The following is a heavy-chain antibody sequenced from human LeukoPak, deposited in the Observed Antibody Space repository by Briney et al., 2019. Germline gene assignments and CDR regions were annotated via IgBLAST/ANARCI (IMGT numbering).Heavy chain of an antibody. D-gene: IGHD2-21*01. Sequence: PGGSLRLSCGASGFTVSSNYMSWVRQAPGKGLEWVSVIYSGGSTYYADSVKGRFTISRGNSKNTLYLQMNSLRAEDTAVYYCARGVVCGGDCYDYWGQGTLVTVSS. J-gene: IGHJ4*02. CDR1: GFTVSSNY. V-gene: IGHV3-66*01. CDR2: IYSGGST. CDR3: ARGVVCGGDCYDY.